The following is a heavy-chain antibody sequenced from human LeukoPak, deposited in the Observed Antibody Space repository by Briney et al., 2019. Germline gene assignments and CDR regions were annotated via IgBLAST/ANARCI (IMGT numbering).Heavy chain of an antibody. J-gene: IGHJ4*02. D-gene: IGHD2-2*01. CDR1: GYTFSSHH. Sequence: VASVKVSCKASGYTFSSHHIYWLRQAPGQGLEWLGWIILNSGETFYAETFQGRLSITSDTSKSSTYMVLASLAPDDTAVYYCARGPVPAPRRGIYFDYWGQGSLITVSS. CDR3: ARGPVPAPRRGIYFDY. V-gene: IGHV1-2*02. CDR2: IILNSGET.